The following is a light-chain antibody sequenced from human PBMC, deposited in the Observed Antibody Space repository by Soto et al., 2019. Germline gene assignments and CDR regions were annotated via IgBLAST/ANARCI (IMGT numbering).Light chain of an antibody. J-gene: IGKJ1*01. CDR2: KAS. V-gene: IGKV1-5*03. CDR1: QTINSW. CDR3: QQYNDYSGT. Sequence: DIQMTQSPSTLSATVGDRVTITCRASQTINSWLAWYQQKPGKAPKLLIYKASSLESGVPSRFSGSGSGTEFTLTISSLQSDDFATYYCQQYNDYSGTFGQGTKVEIK.